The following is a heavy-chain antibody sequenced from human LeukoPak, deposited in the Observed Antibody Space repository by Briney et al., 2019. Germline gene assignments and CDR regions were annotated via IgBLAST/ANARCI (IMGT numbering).Heavy chain of an antibody. CDR1: GGSFSGYY. J-gene: IGHJ4*02. Sequence: SETLSLTCAVSGGSFSGYYWSWIRQPPGKGLEWIGEINHGGSTNYNPSLKSRVTISVDTSKNQFSLKLSSVTAADTAVYYCARAVDTAMVWFYWGQGTLVTVSS. V-gene: IGHV4-34*01. CDR2: INHGGST. D-gene: IGHD5-18*01. CDR3: ARAVDTAMVWFY.